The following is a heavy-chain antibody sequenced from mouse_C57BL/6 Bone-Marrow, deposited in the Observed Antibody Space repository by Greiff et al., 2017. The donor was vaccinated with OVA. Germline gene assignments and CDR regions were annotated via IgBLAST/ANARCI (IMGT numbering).Heavy chain of an antibody. D-gene: IGHD2-1*01. J-gene: IGHJ4*01. CDR2: IDPEDGAT. V-gene: IGHV14-2*01. CDR3: RYGNYYGYYAMDY. CDR1: GFNIKDYY. Sequence: EVKLMESGAELVKPGASVKLSCTASGFNIKDYYMHWVKQRTEQGLEWIGRIDPEDGATKYAPKFQGKATITADTSSNTAYLQLSSLTSEDTAVYYCRYGNYYGYYAMDYWGQGTSVTVSS.